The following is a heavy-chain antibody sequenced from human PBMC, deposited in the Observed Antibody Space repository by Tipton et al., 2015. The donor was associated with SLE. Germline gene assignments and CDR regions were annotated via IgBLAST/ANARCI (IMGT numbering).Heavy chain of an antibody. D-gene: IGHD6-19*01. J-gene: IGHJ6*02. CDR3: VKDGNGGSGCYGGYYGMGV. Sequence: SLRLSCAASGFTFNFYAMTWVRQAPGKGLEWVSSIGGGDGRTYYADSLKGRFTISRDNAKNTLYLQMSSLRVEDTAVYYCVKDGNGGSGCYGGYYGMGVWGQGTTVSVSS. V-gene: IGHV3-23*01. CDR1: GFTFNFYA. CDR2: IGGGDGRT.